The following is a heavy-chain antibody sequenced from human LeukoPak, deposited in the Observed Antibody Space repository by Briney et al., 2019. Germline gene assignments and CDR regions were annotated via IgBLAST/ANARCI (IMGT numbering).Heavy chain of an antibody. CDR2: ISPNSGST. V-gene: IGHV1-2*02. J-gene: IGHJ4*02. Sequence: ASVKVSCKASGYTFTGYYMHWVRQAPGQGLEWMGWISPNSGSTNYAQKFQGRVTMTRDTSISTAYMELSRVRSDDTAVYFCARLWFGDEPFDYWGQGTLVTVSS. D-gene: IGHD3-10*01. CDR1: GYTFTGYY. CDR3: ARLWFGDEPFDY.